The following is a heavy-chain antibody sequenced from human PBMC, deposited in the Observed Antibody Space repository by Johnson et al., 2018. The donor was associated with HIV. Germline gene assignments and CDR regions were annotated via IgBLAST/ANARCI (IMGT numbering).Heavy chain of an antibody. CDR3: ARERGYSGYDGDRDAFDI. J-gene: IGHJ3*02. D-gene: IGHD5-12*01. CDR2: IYSGGST. CDR1: GFTVSSNY. Sequence: VQLVESGGGLVQPGGSLRLSCAASGFTVSSNYMSWVRQAPGKGLEWVSVIYSGGSTYYADSVKGRFTISRDNSKNTLYLQMNSLRAEDTAVYYCARERGYSGYDGDRDAFDIWGQGTMVTVSS. V-gene: IGHV3-66*01.